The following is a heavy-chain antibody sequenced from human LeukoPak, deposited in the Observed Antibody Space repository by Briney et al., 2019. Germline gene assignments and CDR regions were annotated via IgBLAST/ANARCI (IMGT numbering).Heavy chain of an antibody. Sequence: SQTLSLTCTVSGGSISSGGYYWSWIRQHPGKGLEWIGYIYYSGSTYYNPSLKGRVTISVDTSKNQFSLKLSSVTAADTAVYYCARDFGGYYYFDYWGQGTLVTVSS. J-gene: IGHJ4*02. V-gene: IGHV4-31*03. D-gene: IGHD4-23*01. CDR2: IYYSGST. CDR1: GGSISSGGYY. CDR3: ARDFGGYYYFDY.